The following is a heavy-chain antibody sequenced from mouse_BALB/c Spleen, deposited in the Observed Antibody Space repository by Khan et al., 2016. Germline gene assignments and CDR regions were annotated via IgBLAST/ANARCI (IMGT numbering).Heavy chain of an antibody. CDR2: IDPENGNT. CDR3: ALDVSWFAY. D-gene: IGHD2-3*01. CDR1: GFNIKDYY. V-gene: IGHV14-1*02. Sequence: VQLQQSGAELVRPGASVKLSCKASGFNIKDYYMHWVKQRPEQGLEWIGWIDPENGNTIYDPKFQGKASITADTSSNTAYLQLSSLTSEDTAVYYCALDVSWFAYWGQGTLVTVSA. J-gene: IGHJ3*01.